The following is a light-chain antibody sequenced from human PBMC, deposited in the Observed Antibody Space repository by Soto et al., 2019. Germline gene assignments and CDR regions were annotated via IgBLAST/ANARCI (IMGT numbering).Light chain of an antibody. CDR2: GAS. V-gene: IGKV3-15*01. J-gene: IGKJ4*01. CDR1: QSVYST. Sequence: EIVMTQSPATLSVSPGERATLSCRASQSVYSTLAWYQQKPGQAPRLLIYGASTRATGSPARFSGTGSATEFTLTISSLQSEDSAVYYCQQYNKWPLTFGGGTKVEIK. CDR3: QQYNKWPLT.